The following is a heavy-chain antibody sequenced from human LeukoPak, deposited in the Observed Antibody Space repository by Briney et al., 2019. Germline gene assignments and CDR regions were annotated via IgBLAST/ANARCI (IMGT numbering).Heavy chain of an antibody. J-gene: IGHJ2*01. CDR2: ISADSNTI. V-gene: IGHV3-48*02. Sequence: GRSLRLSCAASGFTFSIYSMNWVRQAPGEGLEWLSYISADSNTIYYADSVKGRFTISRDNAKTSLYLQMNTLRDEDTAVYCCARDRATPTWFFDLWGRGTLVLVSS. CDR1: GFTFSIYS. CDR3: ARDRATPTWFFDL. D-gene: IGHD1-26*01.